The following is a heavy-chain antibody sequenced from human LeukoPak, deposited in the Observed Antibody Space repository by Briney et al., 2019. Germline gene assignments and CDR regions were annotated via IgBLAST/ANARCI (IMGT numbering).Heavy chain of an antibody. CDR1: GFTFSSYS. CDR3: ARTTHTGIAAAGTLSAFDI. V-gene: IGHV3-21*01. Sequence: GGALRLSCAASGFTFSSYSMNWVRQAPGKGLEWGSSISSSSSYIYYADSVRGRFTISRDNAKNSLYLQMTSLRAEDTAVYYCARTTHTGIAAAGTLSAFDIWGQGTMVTVSS. D-gene: IGHD6-13*01. J-gene: IGHJ3*02. CDR2: ISSSSSYI.